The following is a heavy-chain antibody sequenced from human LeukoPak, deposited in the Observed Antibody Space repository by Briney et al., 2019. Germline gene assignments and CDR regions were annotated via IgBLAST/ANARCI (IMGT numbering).Heavy chain of an antibody. CDR1: GYTLTELS. J-gene: IGHJ4*02. D-gene: IGHD3-22*01. CDR3: ARRGDSSGYYAFDY. V-gene: IGHV1-24*01. CDR2: FDPEDGET. Sequence: ASVKVSCKVSGYTLTELSMHWVRQAPGKGLEWMGGFDPEDGETIYAQKFQGRVTMTEDTSTDTAYMELSSLRSEDTAVYYCARRGDSSGYYAFDYWGQGTLVTVSS.